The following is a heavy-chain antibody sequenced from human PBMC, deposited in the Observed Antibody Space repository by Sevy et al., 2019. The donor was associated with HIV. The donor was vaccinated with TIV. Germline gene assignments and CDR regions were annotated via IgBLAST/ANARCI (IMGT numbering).Heavy chain of an antibody. D-gene: IGHD2-21*01. V-gene: IGHV3-48*01. CDR3: SGAGGDCYSKNECWFVS. CDR1: GFTFSAYS. CDR2: ISSSSGTI. J-gene: IGHJ5*01. Sequence: GGSLRLSCAASGFTFSAYSMNWVRQAPGKGLEWVSYISSSSGTIYYADSVKGQFTISRDNAKSSLYLQMNGLRAEDTAVKFWSGAGGDCYSKNECWFVSWGQGTLVTVSS.